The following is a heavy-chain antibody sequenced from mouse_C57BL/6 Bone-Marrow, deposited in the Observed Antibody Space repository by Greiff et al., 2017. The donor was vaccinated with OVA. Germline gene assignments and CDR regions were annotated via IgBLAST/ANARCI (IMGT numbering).Heavy chain of an antibody. CDR3: VRHESSYDYEDYYAMDY. V-gene: IGHV10-1*01. CDR1: GFSFNTYA. Sequence: GGGLVPPKGSLTLSCAASGFSFNTYAMNWVRQAPGKGLEWVARIRSKSNNYATYYADSVKDRFTISRDDSESMLYLQMNNLKTEDTAMYYCVRHESSYDYEDYYAMDYWGQGTSVTVSS. D-gene: IGHD2-4*01. CDR2: IRSKSNNYAT. J-gene: IGHJ4*01.